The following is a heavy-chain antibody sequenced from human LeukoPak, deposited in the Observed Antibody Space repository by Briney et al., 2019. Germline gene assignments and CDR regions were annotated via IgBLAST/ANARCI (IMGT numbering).Heavy chain of an antibody. Sequence: ASVKVSCKASGYTFTSYYMHWVRQAPGQGLEWMGIINPSGGSTSYAQKFQGRVTMTRDTSTSTVYMELSSLRAEDTAVYYCAKFNRQYCSSISCYGGFDYWGQGTLVTVSS. CDR2: INPSGGST. CDR1: GYTFTSYY. D-gene: IGHD2-2*01. J-gene: IGHJ4*02. CDR3: AKFNRQYCSSISCYGGFDY. V-gene: IGHV1-46*01.